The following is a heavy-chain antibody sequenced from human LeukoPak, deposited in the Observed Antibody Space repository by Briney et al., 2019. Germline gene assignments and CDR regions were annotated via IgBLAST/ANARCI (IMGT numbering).Heavy chain of an antibody. CDR3: ARGGAPAGYYYGMDV. CDR1: GYTFTDSY. CDR2: INPNSGGT. Sequence: ASVKVSCKASGYTFTDSYMLWVRQAPGQGLEWLGWINPNSGGTDYAQKFQGRVTMTRNTSISTAYMELSSPRSEDTAVYYCARGGAPAGYYYGMDVWGQGTTVTVSS. D-gene: IGHD1-26*01. V-gene: IGHV1-2*02. J-gene: IGHJ6*02.